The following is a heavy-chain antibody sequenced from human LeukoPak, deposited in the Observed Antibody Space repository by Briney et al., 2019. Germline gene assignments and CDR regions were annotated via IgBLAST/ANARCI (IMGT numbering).Heavy chain of an antibody. J-gene: IGHJ4*02. CDR1: GYTFTSYG. V-gene: IGHV1-69*13. Sequence: SVNVSCKASGYTFTSYGISWVRQAPGQGLEWMGGIIPIFGTANYAQKFQGRVTITADESTSTAYMELSSLRSEDTAVYYCARGDSYYYDTPYYFDYWGQGTLVTVSS. D-gene: IGHD3-22*01. CDR2: IIPIFGTA. CDR3: ARGDSYYYDTPYYFDY.